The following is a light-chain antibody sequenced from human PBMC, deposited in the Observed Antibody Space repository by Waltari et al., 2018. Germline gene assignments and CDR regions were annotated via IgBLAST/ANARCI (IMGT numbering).Light chain of an antibody. J-gene: IGKJ4*01. CDR2: AAS. CDR1: QNINNY. Sequence: IQMTQYPSSLSASVGDRVTITCRASQNINNYLNWYQQKPGKAPKLLIYAASSLQSGVPSRFSGSGSGTDFSLTISSLQPEDFATYYCQQSFSSPWVTFGGGTKVEIE. V-gene: IGKV1-39*01. CDR3: QQSFSSPWVT.